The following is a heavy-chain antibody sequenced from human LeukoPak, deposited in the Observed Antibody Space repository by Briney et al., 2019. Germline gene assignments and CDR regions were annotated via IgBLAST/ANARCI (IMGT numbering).Heavy chain of an antibody. J-gene: IGHJ4*02. CDR2: VSGSGGST. V-gene: IGHV3-23*01. CDR1: GFTLSSYA. D-gene: IGHD5-18*01. CDR3: AKAQTAMVYYFDY. Sequence: AGGSLRLSCAAAGFTLSSYAMSWVRQAPGKGLEWVSDVSGSGGSTFYADSVKGRLTISRDNYKNTLYLQMNSLRAEDTAVYYCAKAQTAMVYYFDYWGQGTLVTVSS.